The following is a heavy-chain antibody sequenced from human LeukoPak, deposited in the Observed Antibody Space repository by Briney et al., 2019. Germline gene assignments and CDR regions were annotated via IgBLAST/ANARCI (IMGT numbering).Heavy chain of an antibody. J-gene: IGHJ4*02. V-gene: IGHV4-39*07. CDR1: GGSISSRNYY. CDR3: ARESIAAPPIFDY. Sequence: SETLSLTCTVSGGSISSRNYYWGWIRQTPGKGLEWIGSIYSSGSTYYNPSLKSPFTISVDTSKNQFSLKLSSVTAADTAVYYCARESIAAPPIFDYWGQGTLVTVSS. CDR2: IYSSGST. D-gene: IGHD6-6*01.